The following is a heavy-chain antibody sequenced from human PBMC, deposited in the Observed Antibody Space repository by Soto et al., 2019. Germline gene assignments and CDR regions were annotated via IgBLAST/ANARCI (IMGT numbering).Heavy chain of an antibody. D-gene: IGHD1-26*01. CDR1: GYTFTSYG. J-gene: IGHJ6*02. CDR2: ISAYNGNT. V-gene: IGHV1-18*01. Sequence: QVQLVQSGAEVKKPGASVKVSCKASGYTFTSYGISWVRQAPGQGLEWMGWISAYNGNTNYAQKLQGRVTMTTDTSTSTAYMELRSLRSDDTAVYYCARANFGVGAFGYYYYGMDVWGQGTTVTVSS. CDR3: ARANFGVGAFGYYYYGMDV.